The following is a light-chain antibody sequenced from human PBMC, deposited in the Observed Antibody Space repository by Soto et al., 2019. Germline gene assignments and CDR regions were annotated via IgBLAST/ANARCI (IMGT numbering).Light chain of an antibody. CDR3: QQYGSSPWT. J-gene: IGKJ1*01. CDR2: GAS. Sequence: EIVMTQSPATLSVSPGEGATLSCRASQSVSSNLAWYQQKPSQAPRLLIYGASSRATGIPDRFSGSGSGTDFTLTISRLEPEDFAVYYCQQYGSSPWTFGQGTKVDIK. CDR1: QSVSSN. V-gene: IGKV3-20*01.